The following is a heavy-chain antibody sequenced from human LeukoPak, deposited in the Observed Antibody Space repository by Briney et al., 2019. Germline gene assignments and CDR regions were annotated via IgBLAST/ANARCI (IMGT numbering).Heavy chain of an antibody. Sequence: PGGSLTLSCAASGFTLSSYAMRWVRQAPGKGLEWVSAISGSGGSTYYADAVKGQFTVSRDNSKNTLYLQMNSLRAEDTAVYYCAKEGAASSGWYGDAFDIWGQGTMVTVSS. V-gene: IGHV3-23*01. CDR3: AKEGAASSGWYGDAFDI. J-gene: IGHJ3*02. D-gene: IGHD6-19*01. CDR1: GFTLSSYA. CDR2: ISGSGGST.